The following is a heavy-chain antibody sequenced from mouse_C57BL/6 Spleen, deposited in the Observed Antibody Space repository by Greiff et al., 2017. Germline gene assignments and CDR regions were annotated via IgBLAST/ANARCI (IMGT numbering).Heavy chain of an antibody. Sequence: EVQLQQSGPELVKPGASVKIPCKASGYTFTDYNMDWVKQSHGKSLEWIGDLNPNNGRTIYNQKFKGKATLTIDKSSSTAYMERRSLTSEDTAVYYCERGPYYGSSPYYYAMDNWGQGTSVTVSS. CDR2: LNPNNGRT. J-gene: IGHJ4*01. CDR3: ERGPYYGSSPYYYAMDN. D-gene: IGHD1-1*01. V-gene: IGHV1-18*01. CDR1: GYTFTDYN.